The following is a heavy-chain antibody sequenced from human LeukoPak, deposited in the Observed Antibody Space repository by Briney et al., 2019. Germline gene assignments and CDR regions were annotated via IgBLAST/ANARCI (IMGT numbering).Heavy chain of an antibody. J-gene: IGHJ4*02. CDR1: GFPFSSYE. Sequence: GGSLRLSCAASGFPFSSYEMNWVRQAPGKGLEWVSYISSSGDTIHYADYVKGRFTISRDNSKHPLYLQMNSMRVEDTAVYYCAKDAYYYDSSGYYNYWGQGTLVTVSS. D-gene: IGHD3-22*01. CDR2: ISSSGDTI. CDR3: AKDAYYYDSSGYYNY. V-gene: IGHV3-48*03.